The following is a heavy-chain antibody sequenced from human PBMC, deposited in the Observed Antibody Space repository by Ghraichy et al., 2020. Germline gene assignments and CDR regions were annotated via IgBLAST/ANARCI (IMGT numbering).Heavy chain of an antibody. V-gene: IGHV3-33*01. Sequence: GGSLRLSCAASGFTFSSYGMHWVRQAPGKGLEWVAVIWYDGSNKYYADSVKGRFTISRDNSKNTLYLQMNSLRAEDTAVYYCATQYNWNYEDYYYGMDVWGQGTTVTVSS. CDR1: GFTFSSYG. D-gene: IGHD1-7*01. CDR2: IWYDGSNK. J-gene: IGHJ6*02. CDR3: ATQYNWNYEDYYYGMDV.